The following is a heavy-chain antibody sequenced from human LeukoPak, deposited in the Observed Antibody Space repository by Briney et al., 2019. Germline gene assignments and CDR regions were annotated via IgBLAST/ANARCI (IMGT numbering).Heavy chain of an antibody. D-gene: IGHD6-6*01. J-gene: IGHJ5*02. CDR1: GFTVSSNY. Sequence: GGSLRLSCAASGFTVSSNYMSWVRQAPGKGLEWISSISSSSSYIYYADSVKGRFTISRDNAKNSLYLQMNSLRAEDTAVYYCARAGSSSSRSWFDPWGQGTLVTVSS. CDR2: ISSSSSYI. V-gene: IGHV3-21*01. CDR3: ARAGSSSSRSWFDP.